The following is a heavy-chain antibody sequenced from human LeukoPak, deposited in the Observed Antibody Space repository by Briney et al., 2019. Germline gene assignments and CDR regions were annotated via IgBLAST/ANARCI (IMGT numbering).Heavy chain of an antibody. CDR2: IRYDGSNK. Sequence: PGGSLRLSCAASGFTFGSYGMHWVRQAPGKGLEWVAFIRYDGSNKYYADSVKGRFTISRDNSKSTLYLQMNSLRAEDTAVYYCAKDVVYYYYYMDVWGKGTTVTVSS. CDR1: GFTFGSYG. CDR3: AKDVVYYYYYMDV. J-gene: IGHJ6*03. V-gene: IGHV3-30*02. D-gene: IGHD2-21*01.